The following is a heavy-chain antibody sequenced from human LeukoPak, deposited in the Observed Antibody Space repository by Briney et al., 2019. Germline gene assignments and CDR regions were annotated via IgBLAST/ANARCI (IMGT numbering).Heavy chain of an antibody. V-gene: IGHV1-58*01. CDR2: VVVGSGNT. D-gene: IGHD3-22*01. CDR1: GFSFTNSV. J-gene: IGHJ5*02. Sequence: SVKVSCKTSGFSFTNSVVQWVRQARGQRLEWIGWVVVGSGNTDYAPKFQERVTITRDISTSTAFMELRGLRSEDTAVYYCAAAFDDNTGYYFPLGWFDPWGQGALVTVSS. CDR3: AAAFDDNTGYYFPLGWFDP.